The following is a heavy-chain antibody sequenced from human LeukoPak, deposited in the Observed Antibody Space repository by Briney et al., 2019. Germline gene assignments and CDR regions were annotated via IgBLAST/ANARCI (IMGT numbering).Heavy chain of an antibody. D-gene: IGHD3-22*01. CDR3: ARGLGSSGYYYYFDY. CDR2: INHSGST. J-gene: IGHJ4*02. V-gene: IGHV4-34*01. CDR1: GASISTYY. Sequence: KPSETLSLTCDVSGASISTYYWSWIRQPPGKGLEWIGEINHSGSTNYNPSLKSRVTISVDTSKNQFSLKLSSVTAADTAVYYCARGLGSSGYYYYFDYWGQGALVTVSS.